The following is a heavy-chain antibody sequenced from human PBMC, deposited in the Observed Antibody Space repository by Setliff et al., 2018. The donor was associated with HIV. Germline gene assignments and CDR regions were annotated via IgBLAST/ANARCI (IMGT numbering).Heavy chain of an antibody. V-gene: IGHV4-4*07. J-gene: IGHJ3*02. Sequence: SETLSLTCSVSGGSMSTYYWSWIRQPAGKRLEWIGRVYTSGSTIYNPSLRSRVTMSVDTSKSQFSLKLNSVAAADTAVHYCARVFPPIRGAPFGTPPGAFDIWGQGTMVTVS. CDR2: VYTSGST. CDR1: GGSMSTYY. D-gene: IGHD2-15*01. CDR3: ARVFPPIRGAPFGTPPGAFDI.